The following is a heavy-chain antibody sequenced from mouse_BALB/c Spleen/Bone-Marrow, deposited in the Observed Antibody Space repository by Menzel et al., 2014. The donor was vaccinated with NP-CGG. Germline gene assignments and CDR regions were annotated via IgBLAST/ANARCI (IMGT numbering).Heavy chain of an antibody. D-gene: IGHD1-1*01. V-gene: IGHV2-9*02. CDR2: IWAGGST. Sequence: QVQLQQSGPGLVAPSQSLSITCTVSGFSLTSYGVHWVRQPPGKVLEWLGVIWAGGSTNYNSALMSRLSISKDNSKSQVFLKMNSLQTEDTAMYYCARGSYYEGAMDYWGQGTSVTVSS. CDR1: GFSLTSYG. CDR3: ARGSYYEGAMDY. J-gene: IGHJ4*01.